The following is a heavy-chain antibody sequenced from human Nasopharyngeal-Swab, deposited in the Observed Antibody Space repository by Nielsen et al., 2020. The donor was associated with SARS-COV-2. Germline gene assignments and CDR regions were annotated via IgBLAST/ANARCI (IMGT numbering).Heavy chain of an antibody. CDR2: ISVSGGNT. CDR3: ARASWGLSVFDR. V-gene: IGHV3-23*01. CDR1: GFTFSAYA. D-gene: IGHD3-16*01. Sequence: GEALKISCAASGFTFSAYALSWVRQAPGKGLEWVSGISVSGGNTYYADSAAGRFTISRDNSNSRLFLQINSLRAEDTAVYYCARASWGLSVFDRWGQGTLVTVSS. J-gene: IGHJ4*02.